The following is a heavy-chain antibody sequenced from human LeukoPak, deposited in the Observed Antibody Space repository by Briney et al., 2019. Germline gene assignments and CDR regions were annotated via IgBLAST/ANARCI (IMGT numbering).Heavy chain of an antibody. V-gene: IGHV1-69*06. D-gene: IGHD3-22*01. Sequence: ASVKVSCKASGGTFSSYAISWVRQAPGQGLEWMGGIIPIFGTANYAQKFQGRVTMTEDTSTDTAYMELSSLRSEDTAVYYCATSTMSGAFDIWGQGTMVTVSS. J-gene: IGHJ3*02. CDR2: IIPIFGTA. CDR3: ATSTMSGAFDI. CDR1: GGTFSSYA.